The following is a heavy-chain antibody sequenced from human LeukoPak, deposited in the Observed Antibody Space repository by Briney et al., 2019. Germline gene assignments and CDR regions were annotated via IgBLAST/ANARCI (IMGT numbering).Heavy chain of an antibody. CDR1: GGSISSGSYY. CDR3: ARDGTVTTIGARYNWFDP. CDR2: IYTSGST. D-gene: IGHD4-17*01. Sequence: SQTLSLTCTVSGGSISSGSYYWSWIRQPAGKGLEWIGRIYTSGSTNYNPSLKSRVTISVDTSKNQFSLKLSSVTAADTAVYYCARDGTVTTIGARYNWFDPWGQGTLITVSS. J-gene: IGHJ5*02. V-gene: IGHV4-61*02.